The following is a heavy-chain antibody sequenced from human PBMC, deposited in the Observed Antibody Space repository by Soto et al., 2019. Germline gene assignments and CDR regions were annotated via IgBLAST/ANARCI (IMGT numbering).Heavy chain of an antibody. CDR3: ARHGPVVAARGEVDY. CDR2: IYYSGST. J-gene: IGHJ4*02. D-gene: IGHD2-15*01. CDR1: GGSISSSSYY. Sequence: QLQLQESGPGLVKPSETLSLTCTVSGGSISSSSYYWGWIRQPPGKGLEWIGSIYYSGSTYYNPSLKSRVTISVDTSKNQFSLKLSSVTAADTAVYYCARHGPVVAARGEVDYWGQGTLVTVSS. V-gene: IGHV4-39*01.